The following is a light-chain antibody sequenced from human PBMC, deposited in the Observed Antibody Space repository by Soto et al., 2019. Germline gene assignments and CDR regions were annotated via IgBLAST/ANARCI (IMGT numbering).Light chain of an antibody. V-gene: IGKV3D-7*01. J-gene: IGKJ1*01. Sequence: EIVLTQSPVTLSLSPGERATLSCRASQTVSRMYLSWFQQKPWQAPRLLIYGTSTRATGIPVRITGSGSVTDFTLTINSLQPEDFAVYFCHQDFNLPWTVGPGTKVDIK. CDR2: GTS. CDR3: HQDFNLPWT. CDR1: QTVSRMY.